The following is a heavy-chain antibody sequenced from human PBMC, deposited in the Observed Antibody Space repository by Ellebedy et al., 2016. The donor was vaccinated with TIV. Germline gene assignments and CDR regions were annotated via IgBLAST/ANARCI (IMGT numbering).Heavy chain of an antibody. J-gene: IGHJ6*02. CDR3: ARGKWADGLDV. CDR2: TYYRSKWNN. D-gene: IGHD1-26*01. Sequence: SQTLSLTCAISGDSVSRNSAAWNWIRQSPSSGLAWLGGTYYRSKWNNDYAVSVKSRITINPDTSKNQFSLQLNSVTPEDAAVYYCARGKWADGLDVWGQGTTVIVSS. CDR1: GDSVSRNSAA. V-gene: IGHV6-1*01.